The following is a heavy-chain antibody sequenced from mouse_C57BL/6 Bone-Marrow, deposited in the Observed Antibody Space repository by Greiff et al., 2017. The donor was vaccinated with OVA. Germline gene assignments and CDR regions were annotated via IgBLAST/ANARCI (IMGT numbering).Heavy chain of an antibody. V-gene: IGHV14-4*01. CDR1: GFNIKDDY. J-gene: IGHJ4*01. CDR2: IDPENGDT. Sequence: EVKLVESGAELVRPGASVKLSCTASGFNIKDDYMHWVKQRPEQGLEWIGWIDPENGDTEYASKFQGKATITADTSSNTAYLQLSSLTSEDTAVYYCTTDTTGLYAMDYWGQGTSVTVSS. D-gene: IGHD1-1*01. CDR3: TTDTTGLYAMDY.